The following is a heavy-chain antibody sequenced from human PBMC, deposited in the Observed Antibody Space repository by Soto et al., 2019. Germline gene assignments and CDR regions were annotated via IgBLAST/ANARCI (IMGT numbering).Heavy chain of an antibody. J-gene: IGHJ4*02. Sequence: PSETLSLTCTVSGGSISSGNYYWSWIRQPPGKGLEWIGYIYYSGSTYYNSSLESRVTISVDTSKNQFSLKLSSVTAADTAVYYCARAGGLGAVAVDYWGQGTLVTVSS. V-gene: IGHV4-30-4*01. D-gene: IGHD6-19*01. CDR3: ARAGGLGAVAVDY. CDR2: IYYSGST. CDR1: GGSISSGNYY.